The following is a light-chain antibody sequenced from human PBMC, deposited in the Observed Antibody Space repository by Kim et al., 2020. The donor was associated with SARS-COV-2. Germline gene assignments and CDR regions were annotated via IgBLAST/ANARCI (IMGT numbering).Light chain of an antibody. CDR1: SLRTYY. Sequence: ALGQTVRITCQGDSLRTYYASCYQQKPGQAPILLIYGKNNRPSGIPDRFSGSSSGNTASLTVTGAQAVDEADYYCNSRDNSGDHVVFGGGTQLTVL. CDR3: NSRDNSGDHVV. V-gene: IGLV3-19*01. J-gene: IGLJ2*01. CDR2: GKN.